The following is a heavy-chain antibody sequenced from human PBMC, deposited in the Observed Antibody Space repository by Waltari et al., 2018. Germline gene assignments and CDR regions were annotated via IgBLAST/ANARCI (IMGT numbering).Heavy chain of an antibody. V-gene: IGHV3-74*01. CDR2: IDNDGGEL. J-gene: IGHJ5*02. CDR3: ARDKPHSWFDP. Sequence: EERLVEYGGALVQPGGSLRLSCVASGFTIRNYWMHWVRQVPGKGLVWVSRIDNDGGELIYAESVKGRFTVSRDNSRNTVYLQMDSLRVEDTAVYYCARDKPHSWFDPWGQGTLVTVSS. CDR1: GFTIRNYW.